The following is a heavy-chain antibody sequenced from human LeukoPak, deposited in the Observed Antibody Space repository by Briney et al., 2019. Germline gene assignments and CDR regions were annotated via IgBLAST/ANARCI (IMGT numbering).Heavy chain of an antibody. Sequence: SETLSLTCAVYGGSFSGYYWSWIRQPPGKGLEWIGEINHSGSTNYNPSLKSRVTISVDTSKNQSSLKLSSVTAADTAVYYCARDRPHGAVAGVKPFDYWGQGTLVTVSS. V-gene: IGHV4-34*01. CDR2: INHSGST. CDR3: ARDRPHGAVAGVKPFDY. J-gene: IGHJ4*02. D-gene: IGHD6-19*01. CDR1: GGSFSGYY.